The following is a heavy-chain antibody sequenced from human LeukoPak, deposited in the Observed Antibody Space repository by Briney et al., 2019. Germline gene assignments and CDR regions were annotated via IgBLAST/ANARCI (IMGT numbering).Heavy chain of an antibody. V-gene: IGHV3-53*01. J-gene: IGHJ4*02. Sequence: PGGSLRLSRAASGFTVSNNYMSWVRQAPGKGLEWVSVIYSGGSTYYADSVKGRFTISRDNSKNTLYLQMNSLRAEDTAVYYCARGPRITMIPFDYWGQGTLVTVSS. D-gene: IGHD3-22*01. CDR1: GFTVSNNY. CDR3: ARGPRITMIPFDY. CDR2: IYSGGST.